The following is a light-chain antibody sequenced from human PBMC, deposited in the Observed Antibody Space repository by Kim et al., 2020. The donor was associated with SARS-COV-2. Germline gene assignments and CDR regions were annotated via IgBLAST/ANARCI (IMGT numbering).Light chain of an antibody. Sequence: SYELTQPPSVSVSPGQTARITCGGNTIGKKYAYWYQQKPGQAPVLVIYKDSERPSGIPERFSGSNSGKTVTLTISRVEAEDEADYYCQSSDSSGDYVVFGGGTQLTVL. J-gene: IGLJ3*02. CDR2: KDS. CDR3: QSSDSSGDYVV. CDR1: TIGKKY. V-gene: IGLV3-25*02.